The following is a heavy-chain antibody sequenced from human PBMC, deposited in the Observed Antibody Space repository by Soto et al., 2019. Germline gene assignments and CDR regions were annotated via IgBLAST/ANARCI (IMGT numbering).Heavy chain of an antibody. CDR1: GFPFIDYY. D-gene: IGHD3-10*01. CDR3: ARVCGTMVRGVIIPLPLDV. CDR2: ISSSGTTI. J-gene: IGHJ6*02. V-gene: IGHV3-11*01. Sequence: GSLIHSCAASGFPFIDYYMRWIRQAPGKGLKGFLYISSSGTTIFYADSLRGRFTISRDNAKKSLYLQMNSLRGEDTAVYYCARVCGTMVRGVIIPLPLDVWGQGTTVTVSS.